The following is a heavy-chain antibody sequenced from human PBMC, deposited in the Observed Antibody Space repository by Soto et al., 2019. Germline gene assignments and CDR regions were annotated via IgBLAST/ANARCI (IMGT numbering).Heavy chain of an antibody. CDR2: IKNKRSDEAT. J-gene: IGHJ4*02. D-gene: IGHD1-7*01. CDR3: STDGLNSGSFDY. V-gene: IGHV3-15*01. CDR1: GFTFSDAW. Sequence: GGSLRLSCAASGFTFSDAWMTWLRQTPGRGLEWVGRIKNKRSDEATDYAAAVKGRFIISRDDSKNTLYLQMHSLTTEDTAVYYCSTDGLNSGSFDYWGQGPLVTVSS.